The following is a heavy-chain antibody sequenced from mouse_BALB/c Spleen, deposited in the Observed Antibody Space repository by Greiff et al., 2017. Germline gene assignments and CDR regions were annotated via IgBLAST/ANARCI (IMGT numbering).Heavy chain of an antibody. D-gene: IGHD4-1*01. CDR2: IRLKSNNYAT. J-gene: IGHJ4*01. CDR1: GFTFSNYW. V-gene: IGHV6-6*02. Sequence: EVQVVESGGGLVQPGGSMKLSCVASGFTFSNYWMNWVRQSPEKGLEWVAEIRLKSNNYATHYAESVKGRFTISRDDSKSSVYLQMNNLRAEDTGIYYCTTSNWDFAMDYWGQGTSVTVSS. CDR3: TTSNWDFAMDY.